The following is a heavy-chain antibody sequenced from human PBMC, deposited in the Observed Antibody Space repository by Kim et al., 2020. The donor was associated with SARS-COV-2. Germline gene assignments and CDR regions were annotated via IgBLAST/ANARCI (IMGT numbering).Heavy chain of an antibody. D-gene: IGHD2-21*02. Sequence: GGSLRLSCAASGFTFIYAWMGWVRQAPGKGLEWVARVQSRGSGGRADYAAPVQGRFTISRDDSGNRLFLQMDSLKPEDTAVYYCTAVIAHCGTDCYPGVLAWGQGTLVTVSS. CDR1: GFTFIYAW. CDR3: TAVIAHCGTDCYPGVLA. CDR2: VQSRGSGGRA. V-gene: IGHV3-15*01. J-gene: IGHJ4*02.